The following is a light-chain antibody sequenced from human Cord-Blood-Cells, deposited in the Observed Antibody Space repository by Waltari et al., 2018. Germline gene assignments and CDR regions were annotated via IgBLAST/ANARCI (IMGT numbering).Light chain of an antibody. CDR2: EVS. CDR3: SSYTSSSTLL. J-gene: IGLJ3*02. V-gene: IGLV2-14*01. CDR1: SSDVGGYNY. Sequence: QSALTQPASVSGSPGQSITISCTGTSSDVGGYNYVSWYQQNPGKAPKLMIYEVSNRPSGVSKRFSGSKSGNTASLTISGLQAEDEADYYCSSYTSSSTLLFGGGTKLTVL.